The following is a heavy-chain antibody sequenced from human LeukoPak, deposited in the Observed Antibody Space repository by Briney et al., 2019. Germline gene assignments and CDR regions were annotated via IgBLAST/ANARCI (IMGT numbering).Heavy chain of an antibody. Sequence: GGSLRLSCAASGFTFSSYGMHWVRQAPGKGLEWVAVISYDGSNKYCADSVKGRFTISRDNSKNTLYLQMNSLRAEDTAVYYCAKEGSPYLVGANDAFDIWGQGTMATVSS. D-gene: IGHD1-26*01. V-gene: IGHV3-30*18. CDR3: AKEGSPYLVGANDAFDI. J-gene: IGHJ3*02. CDR2: ISYDGSNK. CDR1: GFTFSSYG.